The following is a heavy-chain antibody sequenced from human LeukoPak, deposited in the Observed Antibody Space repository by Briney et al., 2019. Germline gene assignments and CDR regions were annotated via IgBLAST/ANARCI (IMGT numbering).Heavy chain of an antibody. V-gene: IGHV3-21*01. CDR3: ARDPRTTVTTDDAFDI. CDR1: GFTFSSYS. D-gene: IGHD4-17*01. CDR2: ISSSSSYI. J-gene: IGHJ3*02. Sequence: GGSLRLSCAASGFTFSSYSMNWVRQAPGKGLEWVSSISSSSSYIYYADSVKGRFTISRDNAKNSLYLQMNSPRAEDTAVYYCARDPRTTVTTDDAFDIWGQGTMVTVSS.